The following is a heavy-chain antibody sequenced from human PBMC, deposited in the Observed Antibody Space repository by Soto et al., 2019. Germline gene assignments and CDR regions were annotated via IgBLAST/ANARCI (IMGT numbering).Heavy chain of an antibody. CDR1: GFTFTSSA. J-gene: IGHJ6*02. Sequence: SVKVSCKASGFTFTSSAVQWVRQARGQRLEWIGWIVVGSGNTNYARKFQERVTITRDMSTSTAYMELSSLRSEDTAVYYCAAEPSLVVPLGYYGMDVWGQGTTVTVSS. CDR2: IVVGSGNT. CDR3: AAEPSLVVPLGYYGMDV. D-gene: IGHD3-22*01. V-gene: IGHV1-58*01.